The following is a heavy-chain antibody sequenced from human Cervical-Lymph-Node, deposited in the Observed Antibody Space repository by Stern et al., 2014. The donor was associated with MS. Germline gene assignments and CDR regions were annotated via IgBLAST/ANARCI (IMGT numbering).Heavy chain of an antibody. V-gene: IGHV1-46*01. Sequence: VQLVESGAEVKKPGASVKVSCMASGYSFTSYFINWVRQAPGQGLEWMGIINPSAGNTNYAQKFQCRVVKTSDTSTGTVYMELSSLRSEDTAVYYCARDEGADYWGQGTLVTVSS. CDR2: INPSAGNT. CDR3: ARDEGADY. J-gene: IGHJ4*02. CDR1: GYSFTSYF.